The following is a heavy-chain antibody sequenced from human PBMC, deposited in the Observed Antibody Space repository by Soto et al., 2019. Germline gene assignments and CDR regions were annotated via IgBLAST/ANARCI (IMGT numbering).Heavy chain of an antibody. J-gene: IGHJ3*02. CDR2: ISYDGSNK. D-gene: IGHD3-22*01. V-gene: IGHV3-30*03. Sequence: GGSLRLSCAASGFTFSSYGMHWVRQAPGKGLEWVAVISYDGSNKYYADSVKGRFTISRDNSKNTLYLQMNSLRAEDTAVYYCATFYDSSGFGASGDAFDIWGQGTMVTVS. CDR1: GFTFSSYG. CDR3: ATFYDSSGFGASGDAFDI.